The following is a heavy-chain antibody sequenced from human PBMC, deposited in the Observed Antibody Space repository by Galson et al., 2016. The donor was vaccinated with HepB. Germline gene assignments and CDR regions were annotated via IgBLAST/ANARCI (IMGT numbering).Heavy chain of an antibody. CDR3: ARDQGGAINYSYYGMDD. Sequence: SVKVSCKASGYTFTSYGISWVRQAPGQGLEWMGWISACNGNTNYAQKLQGRVTMTTDTSTSTAYMELRSLRSDDTAVYYCARDQGGAINYSYYGMDDWGQGTTVTVPS. CDR1: GYTFTSYG. J-gene: IGHJ6*02. V-gene: IGHV1-18*01. D-gene: IGHD1-26*01. CDR2: ISACNGNT.